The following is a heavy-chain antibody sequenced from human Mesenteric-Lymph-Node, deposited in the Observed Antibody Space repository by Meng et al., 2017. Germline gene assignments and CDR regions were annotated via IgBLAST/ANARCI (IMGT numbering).Heavy chain of an antibody. J-gene: IGHJ4*02. CDR2: ISGGGETI. CDR3: ARDGRASHDY. Sequence: QAGVSAGSRVKPGGSLRLSCAGVGVTVISDTRNGVRQAPGKGRGWVASISGGGETIYDTDSVKGRFTISRDNAKNSLYLQMESLRAEDTAVYYCARDGRASHDYWGQGTLVTVSS. CDR1: GVTVISDT. D-gene: IGHD1-26*01. V-gene: IGHV3-21*01.